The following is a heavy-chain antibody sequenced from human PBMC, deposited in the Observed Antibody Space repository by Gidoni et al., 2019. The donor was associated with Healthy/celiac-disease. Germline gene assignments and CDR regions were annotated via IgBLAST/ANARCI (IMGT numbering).Heavy chain of an antibody. CDR3: ARAHSSSWYPYYYYYGMDV. J-gene: IGHJ6*02. V-gene: IGHV4-4*07. CDR1: GGSISSYY. Sequence: QVQLQESGPGLVKPSETLSLTCTVSGGSISSYYWSWIRQPAGKGLEWIGRIYTSGSTNYNPSLKSRVTMSVDTSKNQFSLKLSSVTAADTAVYYCARAHSSSWYPYYYYYGMDVWGQGTTVTVSS. CDR2: IYTSGST. D-gene: IGHD6-13*01.